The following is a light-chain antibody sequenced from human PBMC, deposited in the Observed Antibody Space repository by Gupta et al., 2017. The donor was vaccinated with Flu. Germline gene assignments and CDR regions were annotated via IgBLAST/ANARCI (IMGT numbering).Light chain of an antibody. J-gene: IGKJ1*01. Sequence: DIQMTQSPSSLSASVGDRVTITCRASQGVTDNLAWYQQKPGKAPTRLIYGVSSLQSGVPSRFSGSGSGTEFTLTVSSLQPEDFATYYCLQHHSYPGAFGQGTKVEIK. V-gene: IGKV1-17*01. CDR2: GVS. CDR3: LQHHSYPGA. CDR1: QGVTDN.